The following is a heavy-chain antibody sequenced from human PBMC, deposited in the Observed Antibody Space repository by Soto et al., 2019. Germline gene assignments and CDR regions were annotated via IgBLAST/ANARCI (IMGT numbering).Heavy chain of an antibody. J-gene: IGHJ6*02. CDR2: IYPGDSDT. CDR3: ASRNCSGGSCYSGYYYYGMDV. V-gene: IGHV5-51*01. D-gene: IGHD2-15*01. CDR1: GYSFTSYW. Sequence: PGESLKISCKGSGYSFTSYWIGWVRQMPGKGLEWMGIIYPGDSDTRYSPSFQGQVTISADKSISTAYLQWSSLKASDTAMYYCASRNCSGGSCYSGYYYYGMDVWGQGTTVTVSS.